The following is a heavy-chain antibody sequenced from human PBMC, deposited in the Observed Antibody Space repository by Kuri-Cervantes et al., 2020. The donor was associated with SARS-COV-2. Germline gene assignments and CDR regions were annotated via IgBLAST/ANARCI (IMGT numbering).Heavy chain of an antibody. D-gene: IGHD3-22*01. CDR2: IYTSGST. V-gene: IGHV4-4*07. Sequence: SETLSLTCTVSGGSISSYYWSWIRQPAGKGLEWIGRIYTSGSTNYNPSLKSRVTMSVDTSKNQFSLKLSSVTAADTAVYYCARAAENYYDSSGYYYDYWGQGTLVTVSS. J-gene: IGHJ4*02. CDR3: ARAAENYYDSSGYYYDY. CDR1: GGSISSYY.